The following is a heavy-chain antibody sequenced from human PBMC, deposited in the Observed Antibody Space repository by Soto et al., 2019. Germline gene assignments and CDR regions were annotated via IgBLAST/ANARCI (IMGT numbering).Heavy chain of an antibody. CDR1: GFTVSSNY. CDR3: ARAPSQISTPGIAAAKPSYYYYYMDV. J-gene: IGHJ6*03. CDR2: IYSGGST. Sequence: PGGSLRLSCAASGFTVSSNYMSWVRQAPGKGLEWVSVIYSGGSTYYADSVKGRFTISRDNSKNTLYLQMNSLRAEDTAVYYCARAPSQISTPGIAAAKPSYYYYYMDVWGKGTTVTVSS. V-gene: IGHV3-66*01. D-gene: IGHD6-13*01.